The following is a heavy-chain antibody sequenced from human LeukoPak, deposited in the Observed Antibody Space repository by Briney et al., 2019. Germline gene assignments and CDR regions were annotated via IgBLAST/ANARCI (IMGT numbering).Heavy chain of an antibody. CDR3: ARSGEWNYDFWSAQLGDAFDI. J-gene: IGHJ3*02. V-gene: IGHV4-34*01. Sequence: SETLSLTRAVYGGSFSGYYWSWIRQPPGKGLEWIGEINHSGSTNYNPSLKSRVTISVDTSKNQFSLKLSSVTAADTAVYYCARSGEWNYDFWSAQLGDAFDIWGQGTMVTVSS. CDR1: GGSFSGYY. CDR2: INHSGST. D-gene: IGHD3-3*01.